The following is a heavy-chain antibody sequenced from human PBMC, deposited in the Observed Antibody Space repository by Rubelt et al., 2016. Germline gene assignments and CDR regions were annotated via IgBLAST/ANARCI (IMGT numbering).Heavy chain of an antibody. V-gene: IGHV3-53*04. J-gene: IGHJ4*02. CDR3: ARGRDYGDY. Sequence: EVQLVESGGGLVQPGGSLRLSCAAPGFTVSSNYMSWVRQPPGKGLEWVSVIYSGGSTYYADSVKGRFTISRHNSKNTLYRQINSLGSEDTAVYYCARGRDYGDYWGQGTLVTVSS. CDR2: IYSGGST. CDR1: GFTVSSNY.